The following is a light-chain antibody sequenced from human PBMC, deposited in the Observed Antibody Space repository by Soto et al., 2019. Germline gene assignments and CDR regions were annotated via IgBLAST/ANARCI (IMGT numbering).Light chain of an antibody. CDR1: SSDVGGYNY. CDR3: SSYTSSSTRV. Sequence: QSALTQPASVSRSPGQSITISCTGTSSDVGGYNYVSWYQQHPGKAPKLMIYEVSNRPSGVSNRFSGSKSGNTASLTISGPQAEDEADYYCSSYTSSSTRVFGGGTKLTVL. CDR2: EVS. J-gene: IGLJ3*02. V-gene: IGLV2-14*01.